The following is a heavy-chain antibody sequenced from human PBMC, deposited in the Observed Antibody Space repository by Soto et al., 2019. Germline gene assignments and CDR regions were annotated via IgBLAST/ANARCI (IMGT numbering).Heavy chain of an antibody. D-gene: IGHD5-12*01. CDR2: IYCSGST. Sequence: PSEPLSLTCTVSGGSISSSSYYWGWIRQPPGKGLEWIGSIYCSGSTYYNPSLKSRVTISVDTSKNQFSLKLSSVTAADTAVYYCARPLSSGYDGGDQNWFDPWGQGTLVTVAS. CDR1: GGSISSSSYY. CDR3: ARPLSSGYDGGDQNWFDP. J-gene: IGHJ5*02. V-gene: IGHV4-39*01.